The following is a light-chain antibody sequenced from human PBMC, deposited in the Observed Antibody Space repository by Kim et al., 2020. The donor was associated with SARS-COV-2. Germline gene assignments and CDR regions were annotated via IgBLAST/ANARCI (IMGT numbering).Light chain of an antibody. J-gene: IGKJ5*01. CDR2: AAS. V-gene: IGKV1-39*01. Sequence: SVGDSVIITSRTRQSIDSHLNWYRQKPGKAHKLLIFAASSLQSGVPSRFSGSGCGTDFNLTITTLQPEDFATYDYQQGYSSPQITFGQGTRLEIK. CDR3: QQGYSSPQIT. CDR1: QSIDSH.